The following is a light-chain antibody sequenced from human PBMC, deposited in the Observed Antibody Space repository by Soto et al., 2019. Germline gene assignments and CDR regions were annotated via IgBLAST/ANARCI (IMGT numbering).Light chain of an antibody. V-gene: IGKV1-5*03. J-gene: IGKJ4*01. CDR3: QQYNKSPLT. Sequence: DIQMTQSPSTLYASVGDRVTITCRASQSIGASLAWFQQKPGKAPNLLIYKASSLESGVPSRFSGSGSGTEFTLTISTLQPDDFATYYGQQYNKSPLTFGGGTKVEIK. CDR2: KAS. CDR1: QSIGAS.